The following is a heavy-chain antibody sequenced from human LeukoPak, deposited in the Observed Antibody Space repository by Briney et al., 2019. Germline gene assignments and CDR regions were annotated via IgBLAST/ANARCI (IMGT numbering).Heavy chain of an antibody. D-gene: IGHD2-21*01. J-gene: IGHJ2*01. CDR3: ARAHGDWYFDP. V-gene: IGHV3-74*01. CDR2: INSDGSST. Sequence: GGSLRLSCAASGXTFSSYWMHWVRQAPGKGLVWVSRINSDGSSTSYADSVKGRFTISRDNAKNTLYLQMNSLRAEDTAVYYCARAHGDWYFDPWGRGTLVTVSS. CDR1: GXTFSSYW.